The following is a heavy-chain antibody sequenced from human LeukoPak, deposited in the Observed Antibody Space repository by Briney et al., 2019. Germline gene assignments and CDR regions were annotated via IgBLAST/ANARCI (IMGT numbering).Heavy chain of an antibody. CDR3: ASDGRYSQLLDY. V-gene: IGHV3-7*01. D-gene: IGHD4-11*01. J-gene: IGHJ4*02. Sequence: PGGSLRLSCAASGFIFSSYWMSWVRQAPGKGLEWVANIKQDGTEKYYVDSVKGRFTISRDNAKSSLYLQMNSLRAEDTAVYYCASDGRYSQLLDYWGQGTLVTVSS. CDR2: IKQDGTEK. CDR1: GFIFSSYW.